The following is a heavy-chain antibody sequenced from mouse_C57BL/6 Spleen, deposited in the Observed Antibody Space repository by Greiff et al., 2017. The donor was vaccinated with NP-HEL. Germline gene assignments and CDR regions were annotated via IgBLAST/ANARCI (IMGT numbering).Heavy chain of an antibody. CDR2: INYDGSST. CDR3: ARGGSSLYAMDY. Sequence: EVKLVESEGGLVQPGSSMKLSCTASGFTFSDYYMAWVRQVPEKGLEWVANINYDGSSTYYLDSLKSRFIISRDNAKNILYLQMSILKSEDTATYYCARGGSSLYAMDYWGQGTSVTVSS. J-gene: IGHJ4*01. D-gene: IGHD1-1*01. CDR1: GFTFSDYY. V-gene: IGHV5-16*01.